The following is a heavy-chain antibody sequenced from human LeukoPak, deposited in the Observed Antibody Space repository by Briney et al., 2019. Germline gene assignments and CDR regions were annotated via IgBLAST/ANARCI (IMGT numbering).Heavy chain of an antibody. CDR1: GFSFRNYG. CDR3: GKDPNGDYVGGFGF. Sequence: GGSLRLSCAASGFSFRNYGMSWVRQAPGKGLEWVSGISGNGGRTYYADSVKGRFTISRDQSKNTLFLQMNSLRVEDTALYYCGKDPNGDYVGGFGFWGQGTMVTVSS. V-gene: IGHV3-23*01. J-gene: IGHJ3*01. CDR2: ISGNGGRT. D-gene: IGHD3-16*01.